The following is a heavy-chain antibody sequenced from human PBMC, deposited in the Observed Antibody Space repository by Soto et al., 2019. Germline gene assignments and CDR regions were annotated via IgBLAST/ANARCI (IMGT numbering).Heavy chain of an antibody. D-gene: IGHD5-18*01. V-gene: IGHV3-21*01. J-gene: IGHJ4*02. CDR1: GFTFSSYS. CDR2: ISSSSSYI. CDR3: ALIDVDTAMVTPS. Sequence: EVQLVASGGGLVKPGGSLRLSCAASGFTFSSYSMNWVRQAPVKGLEWVSSISSSSSYIYYADSVKGRFTISRDNAKNSLYLQMNSLRAEDTAVYYCALIDVDTAMVTPSRGQGTLVTVSS.